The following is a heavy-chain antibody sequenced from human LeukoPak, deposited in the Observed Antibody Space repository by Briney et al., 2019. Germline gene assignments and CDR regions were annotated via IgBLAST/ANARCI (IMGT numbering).Heavy chain of an antibody. CDR1: RFTFSTYG. V-gene: IGHV3-30*18. J-gene: IGHJ4*02. D-gene: IGHD3-10*01. Sequence: GGSLRLSCAASRFTFSTYGMHWVRQAPGKGLEWVAVISYDGSNKYYADSVKGRLTISRDNSKNTLYLQMNSLRAEDTAVYYCAKDARGSGSYLDYWGQGTLVTVSS. CDR3: AKDARGSGSYLDY. CDR2: ISYDGSNK.